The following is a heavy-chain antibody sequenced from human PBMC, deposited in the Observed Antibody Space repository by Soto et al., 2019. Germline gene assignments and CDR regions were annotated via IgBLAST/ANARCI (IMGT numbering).Heavy chain of an antibody. J-gene: IGHJ6*02. D-gene: IGHD4-17*01. CDR3: AKDSTVVSYYYYYGMDV. V-gene: IGHV3-30*18. CDR1: GFTFSSYG. CDR2: ISYDGSNK. Sequence: GSLRLSCAASGFTFSSYGMHWVRQAPGKGLEWVAVISYDGSNKYYADSVKGRFTISRDNSKNTLYLQMNSLRAEDTAVYYCAKDSTVVSYYYYYGMDVWGQGTTVTVSS.